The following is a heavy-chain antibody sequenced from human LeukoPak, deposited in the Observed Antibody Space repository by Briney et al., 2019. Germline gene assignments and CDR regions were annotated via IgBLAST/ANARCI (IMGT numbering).Heavy chain of an antibody. CDR2: ISGSGGST. D-gene: IGHD3-10*01. Sequence: PGGSLRLSCAASGFTFSSYAMSWVRQAPGKGLEWVSAISGSGGSTYYADSVKGRFTISRDNSKNTLYLQMNDLRAEDTAVYYGASGRHYYASGSPTDFDYWGQGTLVTVSS. V-gene: IGHV3-23*01. J-gene: IGHJ4*02. CDR1: GFTFSSYA. CDR3: ASGRHYYASGSPTDFDY.